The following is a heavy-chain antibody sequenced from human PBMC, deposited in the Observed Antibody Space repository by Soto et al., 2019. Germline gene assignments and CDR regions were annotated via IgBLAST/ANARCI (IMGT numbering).Heavy chain of an antibody. D-gene: IGHD2-2*01. V-gene: IGHV1-18*01. J-gene: IGHJ6*02. Sequence: QVQLVQSGAEVKKPGASVKVSCKASGYTFTSYGISWVRQAPGQGLEWMGWISAYNGNTNYAQKLQGRVTMTTDTPPSTAYMELRGLRSDDTAVYYCARLYCISTSSYLGMDDWGQGTTVTVSS. CDR1: GYTFTSYG. CDR3: ARLYCISTSSYLGMDD. CDR2: ISAYNGNT.